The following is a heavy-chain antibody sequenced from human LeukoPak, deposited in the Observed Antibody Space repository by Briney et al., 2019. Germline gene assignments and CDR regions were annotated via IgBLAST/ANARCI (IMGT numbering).Heavy chain of an antibody. D-gene: IGHD5-18*01. CDR1: GGSISSSSYY. CDR3: ARHGGVDTGYYYYYMDV. CDR2: IYYSGST. J-gene: IGHJ6*03. V-gene: IGHV4-39*01. Sequence: SETLSLTCTVSGGSISSSSYYWGWIRQPPGKGLEWIGSIYYSGSTYYNPSLKSRVTISVDTSKNQFSLKLSSVTAADTAVYYCARHGGVDTGYYYYYMDVWGKGTTVTISS.